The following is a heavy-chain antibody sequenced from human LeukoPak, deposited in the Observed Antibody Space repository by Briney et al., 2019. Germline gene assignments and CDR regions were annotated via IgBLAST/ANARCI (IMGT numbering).Heavy chain of an antibody. Sequence: SGTLSLTCIDSLGSISSSRYDWGWVRQPPGRWLEWLGSIYYSGSTYYNPSLKSRVTISVDTSKNQFSLKLSSVTAADTAVYYCAVPMTTVTTGGDPWGQGTLVTVSS. CDR2: IYYSGST. D-gene: IGHD4-17*01. CDR1: LGSISSSRYD. J-gene: IGHJ5*02. V-gene: IGHV4-39*01. CDR3: AVPMTTVTTGGDP.